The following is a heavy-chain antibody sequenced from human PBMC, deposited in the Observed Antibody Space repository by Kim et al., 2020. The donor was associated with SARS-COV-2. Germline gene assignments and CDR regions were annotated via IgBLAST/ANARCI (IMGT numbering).Heavy chain of an antibody. CDR1: GGSISSSNW. D-gene: IGHD6-13*01. CDR3: ARGPLVPQQLVHGAFDY. V-gene: IGHV4-4*02. Sequence: SETLSLTCAVSGGSISSSNWWSWVRQPPGKGLEWIGEIYHSGSTNYNPSLKSRVTISVDKSKNQFSLKLSCVTAADTAVYYCARGPLVPQQLVHGAFDYWGQGTLVTVSS. CDR2: IYHSGST. J-gene: IGHJ4*02.